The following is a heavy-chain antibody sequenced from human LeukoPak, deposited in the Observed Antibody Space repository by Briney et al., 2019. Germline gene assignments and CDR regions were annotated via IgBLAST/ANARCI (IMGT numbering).Heavy chain of an antibody. CDR2: ISNDGSNK. D-gene: IGHD2-8*02. V-gene: IGHV3-30*18. J-gene: IGHJ4*02. CDR1: GFTFTSYG. Sequence: GGSLRLSCAASGFTFTSYGMHWVRQAPGKGLEWVAAISNDGSNKYYADSVKGRYTLSRDDSKNTLYLQMNSLRAEDTAVYYCAKGEGNWCFDYWGQGTLVTVSS. CDR3: AKGEGNWCFDY.